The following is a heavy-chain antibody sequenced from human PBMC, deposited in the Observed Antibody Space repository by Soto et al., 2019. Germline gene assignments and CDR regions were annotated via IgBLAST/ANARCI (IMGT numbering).Heavy chain of an antibody. D-gene: IGHD2-2*02. CDR1: GGSISSYY. J-gene: IGHJ4*02. CDR3: ARDETLVPAAIYFDY. V-gene: IGHV4-4*07. Sequence: ETLSLTCTVSGGSISSYYWSWIRQPAGKGLEWIGRIYTSGSTNYNPSLKSRVTMSVDTSKNQFSLKLSSVTAADTAVYYCARDETLVPAAIYFDYWGQGTLVTVSS. CDR2: IYTSGST.